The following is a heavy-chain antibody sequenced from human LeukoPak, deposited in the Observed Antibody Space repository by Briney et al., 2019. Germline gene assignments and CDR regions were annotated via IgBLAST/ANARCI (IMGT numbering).Heavy chain of an antibody. CDR1: GGTFSSYA. J-gene: IGHJ4*02. CDR3: ARVLLWFGELLQYYFDY. V-gene: IGHV1-69*13. Sequence: SVKVSCEASGGTFSSYAISWVRQAPGQGLEWMGGIIPIFGTANYAQKFQGRVTITADESTSTAYMELSSLRSEDTAVYYCARVLLWFGELLQYYFDYWGQGTLVTVSS. D-gene: IGHD3-10*01. CDR2: IIPIFGTA.